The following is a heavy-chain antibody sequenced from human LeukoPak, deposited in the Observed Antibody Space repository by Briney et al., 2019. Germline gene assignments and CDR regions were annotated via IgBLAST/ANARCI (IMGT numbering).Heavy chain of an antibody. D-gene: IGHD2-2*02. CDR1: GFTFSSYS. J-gene: IGHJ5*02. Sequence: PGGSLRLSCAASGFTFSSYSMNWVRQAPGKGLEWLSSISSSSSYIYYADSVKGRFTISRDNAKNSLYLQMNSLRAEDTAVYYCAGGGGVPAAIHNWFDPWGQGTLVTVSS. CDR3: AGGGGVPAAIHNWFDP. CDR2: ISSSSSYI. V-gene: IGHV3-21*01.